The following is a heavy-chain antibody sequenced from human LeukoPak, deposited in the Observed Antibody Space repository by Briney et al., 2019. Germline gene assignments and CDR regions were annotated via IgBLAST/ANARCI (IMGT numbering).Heavy chain of an antibody. V-gene: IGHV1-69*04. Sequence: SVKVSCKASGGTFSSYAISWVRQAPGQGLEWMGRIIPILGIAIYAQKFQGRVTMTEDTSTDTAYMELSSLRSEDTAVYYCATDGAQIVVVPAARSDAFDIWGQGTMVTVSS. D-gene: IGHD2-2*01. CDR2: IIPILGIA. J-gene: IGHJ3*02. CDR1: GGTFSSYA. CDR3: ATDGAQIVVVPAARSDAFDI.